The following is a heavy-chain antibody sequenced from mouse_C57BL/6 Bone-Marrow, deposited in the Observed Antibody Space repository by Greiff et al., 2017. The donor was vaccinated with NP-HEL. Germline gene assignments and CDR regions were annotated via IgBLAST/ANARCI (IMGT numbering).Heavy chain of an antibody. CDR1: GYTFTSYW. CDR2: IHPSDSDT. Sequence: QVQLQQPGAELVKPGASVKVSCKASGYTFTSYWMHWVKQRPGQGLEWIGRIHPSDSDTNYNQKFKGKATLTVDKSSSTAYMQLSRLTSEDSAVYYYEMYDGTDWDVDVWGTGTTVTVSS. CDR3: EMYDGTDWDVDV. V-gene: IGHV1-74*01. D-gene: IGHD2-3*01. J-gene: IGHJ1*03.